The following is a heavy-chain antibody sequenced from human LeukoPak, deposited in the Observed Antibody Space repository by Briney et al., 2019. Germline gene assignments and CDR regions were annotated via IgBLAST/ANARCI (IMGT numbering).Heavy chain of an antibody. V-gene: IGHV4-4*02. J-gene: IGHJ3*02. CDR2: IYHVGTT. Sequence: SGTLSLTCAVSGGSITSNNWWSWVRQPPGKGLDWIGEIYHVGTTNYNPSLKSRVTISLERSKNQFSLKLSSVTAADTAVYYCARSYCSSSCYAVGAFDIWGQGTVVTVSS. CDR3: ARSYCSSSCYAVGAFDI. CDR1: GGSITSNNW. D-gene: IGHD2-2*01.